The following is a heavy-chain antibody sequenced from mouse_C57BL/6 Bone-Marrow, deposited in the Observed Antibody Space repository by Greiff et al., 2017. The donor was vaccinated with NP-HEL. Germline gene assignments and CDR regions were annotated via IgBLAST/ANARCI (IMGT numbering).Heavy chain of an antibody. CDR3: ARSGYSNYDY. CDR1: GYTFTSYW. V-gene: IGHV1-61*01. J-gene: IGHJ2*01. D-gene: IGHD2-5*01. Sequence: VQLQQPGAELVRPGSSVKLSCKASGYTFTSYWMDWVKQRPGQGLEWIGNIYPSDSETHYNQKFKDKATLTVDKSSITAYIQLSSLTSEDSAVYYCARSGYSNYDYWGQGTTLTVSS. CDR2: IYPSDSET.